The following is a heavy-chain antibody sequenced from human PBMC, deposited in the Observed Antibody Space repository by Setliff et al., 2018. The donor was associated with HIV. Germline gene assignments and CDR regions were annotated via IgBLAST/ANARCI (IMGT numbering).Heavy chain of an antibody. V-gene: IGHV4-34*01. Sequence: LSLTCAVYGGSFSGYYWSWIRQPPGKGLEWIGEINHSGSTNYNPSLKSRVTISVDTSKNQFSLKLSSVTAADTAVYYCARIWSHKIRDAFDIWGQGTMVTVSS. J-gene: IGHJ3*02. D-gene: IGHD1-26*01. CDR3: ARIWSHKIRDAFDI. CDR1: GGSFSGYY. CDR2: INHSGST.